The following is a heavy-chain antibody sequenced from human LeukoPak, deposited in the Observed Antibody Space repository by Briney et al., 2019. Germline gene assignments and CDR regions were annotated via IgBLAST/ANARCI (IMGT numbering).Heavy chain of an antibody. CDR2: ISGSGGST. Sequence: GGSLRLSCAASGLAFSSYAMSWVRQAPGKGLEWVSAISGSGGSTYYADSVKGRFTISRDNSKNTLYLQMNSLRAEDTAVYYCAKENYDYVWGSYRYDAFDIWGQGTMVTVSS. D-gene: IGHD3-16*02. V-gene: IGHV3-23*01. J-gene: IGHJ3*02. CDR3: AKENYDYVWGSYRYDAFDI. CDR1: GLAFSSYA.